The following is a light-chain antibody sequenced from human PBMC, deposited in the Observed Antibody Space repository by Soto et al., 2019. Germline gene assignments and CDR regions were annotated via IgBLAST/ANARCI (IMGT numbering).Light chain of an antibody. V-gene: IGKV3-15*01. Sequence: EVVMTQSPATLSLSPGERATLSCRASQSVGSNYLAWYQQKPGQAPRLLIYGISTRATGIPARFSGSGSGTEVTLTISSLQSEDFAVYYCQQYTRWPITFGQGTRLEIK. J-gene: IGKJ5*01. CDR1: QSVGSN. CDR2: GIS. CDR3: QQYTRWPIT.